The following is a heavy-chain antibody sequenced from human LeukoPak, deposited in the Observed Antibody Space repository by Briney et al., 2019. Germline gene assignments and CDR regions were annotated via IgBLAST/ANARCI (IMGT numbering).Heavy chain of an antibody. Sequence: ASVKVSCKASGYTFTSHGITWARQAPGQGLEWVGWIKAYNGHTNYVQNLQGRATMTTDTSTSTAYLELRSLRADDTAVYYCARGLSIAADNPNFDYWGQGTLVTVSS. V-gene: IGHV1-18*01. D-gene: IGHD6-13*01. CDR3: ARGLSIAADNPNFDY. J-gene: IGHJ4*02. CDR1: GYTFTSHG. CDR2: IKAYNGHT.